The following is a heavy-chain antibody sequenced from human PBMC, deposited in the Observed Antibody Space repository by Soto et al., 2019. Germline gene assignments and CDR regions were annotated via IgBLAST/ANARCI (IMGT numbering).Heavy chain of an antibody. CDR2: FDPEDGGT. V-gene: IGHV1-24*01. J-gene: IGHJ5*02. D-gene: IGHD3-10*01. CDR3: ATDPENYYGSGSYGFGP. Sequence: ASVKVSCKVSGYTLTELSMHWVRQAPGKGLEWMGGFDPEDGGTIYAQKFQGRVTMTEDTSTDTAYMELSSLRSEDTAVYYCATDPENYYGSGSYGFGPWGQGTLVTVSS. CDR1: GYTLTELS.